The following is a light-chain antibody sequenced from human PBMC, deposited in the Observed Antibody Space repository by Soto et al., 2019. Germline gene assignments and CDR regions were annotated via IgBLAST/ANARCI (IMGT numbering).Light chain of an antibody. CDR2: DNN. Sequence: QSVLTQPPSVSAAPGQKVTISCSGSSSDIGNNYVSWYQQLPGTAPKLLIYDNNKRPSGIPDRFSGSKSGTSGTLDITGLQTGDEADYYCATWDASLTGEVFGGGTKLPS. V-gene: IGLV1-51*01. CDR1: SSDIGNNY. J-gene: IGLJ2*01. CDR3: ATWDASLTGEV.